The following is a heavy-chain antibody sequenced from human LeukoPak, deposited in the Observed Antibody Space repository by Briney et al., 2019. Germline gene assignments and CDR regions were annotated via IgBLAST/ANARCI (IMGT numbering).Heavy chain of an antibody. CDR3: ARATGHYDILTGYYNVGYFDY. D-gene: IGHD3-9*01. CDR1: GFTFSDYY. J-gene: IGHJ4*02. Sequence: GSLRLSCAASGFTFSDYYMSWIRQAPGKGLEWVSYISSSGSTIYYADSVKGRFTISRDNAKNSLYLQMNSLRAEDTAVYYCARATGHYDILTGYYNVGYFDYWGQGTLVTVSS. CDR2: ISSSGSTI. V-gene: IGHV3-11*01.